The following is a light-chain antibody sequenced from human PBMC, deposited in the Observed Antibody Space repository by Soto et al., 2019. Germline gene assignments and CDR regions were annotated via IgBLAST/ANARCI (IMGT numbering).Light chain of an antibody. CDR2: EAS. CDR3: QQYNSYPLT. V-gene: IGKV1-5*03. J-gene: IGKJ4*01. CDR1: QSISSW. Sequence: DIPMTQSPPTLSASVGDRVTITCRASQSISSWLAWYQQKPGKAPNLLIYEASSLGRGVPSRFSGSGSGTEFSLTISSLQPDDFATYYCQQYNSYPLTFGGGTKEEIK.